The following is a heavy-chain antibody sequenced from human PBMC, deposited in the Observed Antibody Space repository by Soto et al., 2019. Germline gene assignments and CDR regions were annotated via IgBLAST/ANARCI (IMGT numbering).Heavy chain of an antibody. CDR3: ARSGSYFGYDY. CDR2: ISAYNGNT. Sequence: ASVKVSCKASGYTFTSYAMHWVRQAPGQRLEWMGWISAYNGNTNYAQKLQGRVTMTTDTSTSTAYMELRSLRSDDTAVYYCARSGSYFGYDYWGQGTLVTVSS. J-gene: IGHJ4*02. V-gene: IGHV1-18*01. CDR1: GYTFTSYA. D-gene: IGHD1-26*01.